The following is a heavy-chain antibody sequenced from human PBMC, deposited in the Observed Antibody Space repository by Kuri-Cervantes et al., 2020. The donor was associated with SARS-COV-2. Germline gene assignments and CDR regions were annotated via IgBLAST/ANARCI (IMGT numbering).Heavy chain of an antibody. CDR2: IYYSGST. CDR1: GGSISSYY. Sequence: SETLSLTCTVSGGSISSYYWSWIRQPPGKGLEWIGYIYYSGSTNYNPSLKSRVTISVDTSKNQFSLKLSSVTAADTAVYYCARDADDSSWNYWGPGSLVTVSS. D-gene: IGHD6-13*01. V-gene: IGHV4-59*01. J-gene: IGHJ4*02. CDR3: ARDADDSSWNY.